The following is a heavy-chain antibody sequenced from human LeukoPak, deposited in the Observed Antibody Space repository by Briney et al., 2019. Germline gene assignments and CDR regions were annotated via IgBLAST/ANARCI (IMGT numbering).Heavy chain of an antibody. CDR3: ASQINYYGSGSYYSY. CDR1: GGSISSGGYY. D-gene: IGHD3-10*01. J-gene: IGHJ4*02. V-gene: IGHV4-31*03. Sequence: SETLSLTCTVSGGSISSGGYYWSWIRQHPGKGLEWIGYIYYSGSTYYNPSLKSRASISVDTSKNQYSLKLSSVTGADTAVYYCASQINYYGSGSYYSYWGQGTLVTVSS. CDR2: IYYSGST.